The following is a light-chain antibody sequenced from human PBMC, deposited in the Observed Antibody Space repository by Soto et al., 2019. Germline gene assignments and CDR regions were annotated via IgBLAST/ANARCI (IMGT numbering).Light chain of an antibody. J-gene: IGKJ2*01. V-gene: IGKV1-39*01. CDR3: QQSHSTPYT. CDR1: QSIDTY. Sequence: DIQMTQSPSSLSASFGDRVTLTCRASQSIDTYLTWYQQKPGTAPKLLMYAASTLHSGVPSRFSGSGSRTYFTLTISSLQREDFSTYFCQQSHSTPYTFGQGTKLEI. CDR2: AAS.